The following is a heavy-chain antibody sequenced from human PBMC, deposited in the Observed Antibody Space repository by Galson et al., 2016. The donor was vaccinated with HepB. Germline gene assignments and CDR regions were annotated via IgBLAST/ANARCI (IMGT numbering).Heavy chain of an antibody. D-gene: IGHD6-13*01. CDR2: ISWNSGAI. Sequence: SLRLSCAASGFTFGAHAMHWVRQRPGKGLEWVSGISWNSGAIDYADSVRGRFTISRDNAKNSLDLQMSSLRAEDTALYHCAKDLSGIPYYYSLDVWGLGTTVTVS. J-gene: IGHJ6*02. CDR3: AKDLSGIPYYYSLDV. V-gene: IGHV3-9*01. CDR1: GFTFGAHA.